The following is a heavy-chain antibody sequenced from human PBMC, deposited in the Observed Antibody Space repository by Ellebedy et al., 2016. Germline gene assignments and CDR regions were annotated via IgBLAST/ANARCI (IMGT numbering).Heavy chain of an antibody. Sequence: ASVKVSCKASGYSFTSYGISWVRQAPGQGLEWVGWIAAYIGKTNYAQKLQGRVTVTTDTSTSTADMELKSLRSDDTAVYYCARGSNKWYGRFDPWGQGTLVIVSS. V-gene: IGHV1-18*01. D-gene: IGHD6-13*01. CDR2: IAAYIGKT. CDR3: ARGSNKWYGRFDP. J-gene: IGHJ5*02. CDR1: GYSFTSYG.